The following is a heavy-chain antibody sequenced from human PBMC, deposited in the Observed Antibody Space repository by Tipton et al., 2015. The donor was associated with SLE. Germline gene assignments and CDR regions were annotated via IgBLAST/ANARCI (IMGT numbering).Heavy chain of an antibody. J-gene: IGHJ3*02. Sequence: TLSLTCAVSGYSIHSGYYWGWIRQPPGKGLEWIGCICYSGSTYYNWSPKSRVTISLDTSKNQFSLKLISVTAADTAVYYCARDEDIVVGSLDIWGQGTMVSVSS. V-gene: IGHV4-38-2*02. CDR3: ARDEDIVVGSLDI. CDR2: ICYSGST. D-gene: IGHD2-15*01. CDR1: GYSIHSGYY.